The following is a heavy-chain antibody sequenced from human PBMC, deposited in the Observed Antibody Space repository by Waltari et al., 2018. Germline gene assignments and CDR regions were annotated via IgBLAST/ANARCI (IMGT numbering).Heavy chain of an antibody. CDR3: ARDSRGGLFFDY. CDR1: GFTVRSNY. J-gene: IGHJ4*02. CDR2: IFSDGRT. V-gene: IGHV3-53*01. Sequence: EVQLVESGGGLIQSGGSLSLSCAASGFTVRSNYLSWVRQAPGKGLEWVSVIFSDGRTYYADSVKGRFTISRDNSKNTLYLQINSLRAEDTAVYYCARDSRGGLFFDYWGQGTLVTVSS.